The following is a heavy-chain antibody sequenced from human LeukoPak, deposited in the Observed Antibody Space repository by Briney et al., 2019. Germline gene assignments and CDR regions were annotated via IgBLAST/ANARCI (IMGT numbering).Heavy chain of an antibody. CDR1: GGSISSSNYY. CDR2: IYTSEST. V-gene: IGHV4-61*02. CDR3: ARGLWFGDENPPYFDY. J-gene: IGHJ4*02. D-gene: IGHD3-10*01. Sequence: NSSQTLSLTWSVSGGSISSSNYYWSWIRQPAGKGLEWIGRIYTSESTNYNPSLKTRVTISVDTSRNQFSLKLSSVTAADTAVYYCARGLWFGDENPPYFDYWGQGILVTVSS.